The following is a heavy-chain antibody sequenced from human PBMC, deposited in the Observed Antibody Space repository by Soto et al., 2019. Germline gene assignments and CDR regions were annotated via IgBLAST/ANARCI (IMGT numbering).Heavy chain of an antibody. Sequence: PSETLSLTCAVSGGSISSGGYSWSWIRQPPGKGLEWIGYIYHSGSTYYNPSLKSRVTISVDRPKNQFSLKLSSVTAADTAVYYCARVRGDTDYWGQGTLVTVSS. V-gene: IGHV4-30-2*01. CDR3: ARVRGDTDY. D-gene: IGHD3-10*01. CDR2: IYHSGST. CDR1: GGSISSGGYS. J-gene: IGHJ4*02.